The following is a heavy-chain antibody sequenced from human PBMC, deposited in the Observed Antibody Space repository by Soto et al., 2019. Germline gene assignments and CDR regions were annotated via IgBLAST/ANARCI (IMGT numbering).Heavy chain of an antibody. Sequence: GSGPTLVNPTQTLTLTCTFSGFSLRTSGVGVGWIRQPPGKALEWLALIYWNDDKRYSPSLKSRLTITKDTSKNQVVLTMTNMDPVDTATYYCARTHDYSSQAATGYYYGMEVWGQGTTVTVSS. J-gene: IGHJ6*02. D-gene: IGHD4-4*01. CDR2: IYWNDDK. CDR1: GFSLRTSGVG. CDR3: ARTHDYSSQAATGYYYGMEV. V-gene: IGHV2-5*01.